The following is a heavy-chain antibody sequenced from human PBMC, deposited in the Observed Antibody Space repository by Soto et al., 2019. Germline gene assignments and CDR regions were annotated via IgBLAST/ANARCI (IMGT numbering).Heavy chain of an antibody. V-gene: IGHV3-21*01. D-gene: IGHD5-12*01. CDR2: ISSSSSYI. CDR1: GFTFSSYS. Sequence: GGSLRLSCAASGFTFSSYSMNWVRQAPGKGLEWVSSISSSSSYIYYADSVKGRFTISRGNAKNSLYLQMNSLRAEDTAVYYCARDIYSGYDYGYYYYGMDVWGQGTTVTAP. J-gene: IGHJ6*02. CDR3: ARDIYSGYDYGYYYYGMDV.